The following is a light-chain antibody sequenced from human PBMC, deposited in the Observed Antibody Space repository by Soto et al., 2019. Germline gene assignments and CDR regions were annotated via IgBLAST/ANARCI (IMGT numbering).Light chain of an antibody. Sequence: EIVLTQSPGTLSLSPGERATLSCRASQSVSNSYLAWYQQKPGQAPRLLIYGASSRATGIPDRFSGSGSGTDFTLTISRLEPEDFAVYYCQLPRTFGPGTKVDIK. V-gene: IGKV3-20*01. J-gene: IGKJ3*01. CDR2: GAS. CDR1: QSVSNSY. CDR3: QLPRT.